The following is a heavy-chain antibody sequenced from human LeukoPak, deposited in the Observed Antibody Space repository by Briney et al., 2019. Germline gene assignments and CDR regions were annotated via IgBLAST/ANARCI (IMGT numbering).Heavy chain of an antibody. Sequence: GGSLRLSCAASGFMFSSYGMHWVRQAPGEGLEWVANIKQDGSEKYYVDSVKGRFTISRDNAQNSLYLQMNSLRVEDTAVYYCASAIVATDQDPPFDFWGQGTLVTVSS. V-gene: IGHV3-7*03. CDR3: ASAIVATDQDPPFDF. D-gene: IGHD5-12*01. CDR2: IKQDGSEK. J-gene: IGHJ4*02. CDR1: GFMFSSYG.